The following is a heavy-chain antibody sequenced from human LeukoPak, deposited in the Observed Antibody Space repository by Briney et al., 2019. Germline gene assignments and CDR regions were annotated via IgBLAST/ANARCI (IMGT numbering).Heavy chain of an antibody. Sequence: SETLSLTCTVSGGSIRGYYWSWIRQPPGKGPEWIGSINYSGRTKYNPSLQSRVTISLDTSKNLFSLQLISVTAADTAGYYCARLVEYYNSCDPDIFDMWGQGTMVTVSS. CDR3: ARLVEYYNSCDPDIFDM. V-gene: IGHV4-59*01. J-gene: IGHJ3*02. CDR2: INYSGRT. CDR1: GGSIRGYY. D-gene: IGHD2/OR15-2a*01.